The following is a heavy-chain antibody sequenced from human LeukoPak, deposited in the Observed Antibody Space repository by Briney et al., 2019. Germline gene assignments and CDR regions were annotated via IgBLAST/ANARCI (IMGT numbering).Heavy chain of an antibody. D-gene: IGHD1-26*01. V-gene: IGHV3-7*04. Sequence: PGGSLRLSCAASGFTFSNQCMSWVRQAPGKGLEWVANINVDGSTKYLLGSVKGRFTISRDNAENSLYLQMNSLRADDTAVYYCARDLGGDANEIWGQGTMVIVSP. CDR1: GFTFSNQC. J-gene: IGHJ3*02. CDR2: INVDGSTK. CDR3: ARDLGGDANEI.